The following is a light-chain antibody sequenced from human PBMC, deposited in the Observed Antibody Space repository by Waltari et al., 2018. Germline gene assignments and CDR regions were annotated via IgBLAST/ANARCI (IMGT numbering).Light chain of an antibody. J-gene: IGKJ4*01. CDR3: MQGTHWPPT. V-gene: IGKV2-30*02. CDR2: KVS. CDR1: QSLVHSDGTTY. Sequence: DVVMTQSPLSLPVTLGQPASISCRSTQSLVHSDGTTYLNWYQQMPGQSPRRLIYKVSNQDSGVPDRVSGSDSGTDFTLKISRVEPEDVGVYYCMQGTHWPPTFGGGTKVEIK.